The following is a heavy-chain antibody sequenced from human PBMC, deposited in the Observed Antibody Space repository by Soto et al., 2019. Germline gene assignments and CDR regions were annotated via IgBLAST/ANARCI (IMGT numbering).Heavy chain of an antibody. V-gene: IGHV4-31*03. D-gene: IGHD1-1*01. J-gene: IGHJ3*02. CDR2: IYYTGHT. CDR3: ARGSQLERDALDI. Sequence: QVQLQESGPGLVKPSQTLSLTCSVSGVSINSGGYYWSWIRHHPGKGLEWIGYIYYTGHTFYNPSLKSRVAMSLDTSKNQFSLKLSSVTAADKAVYYCARGSQLERDALDIWGQGTIVTVSS. CDR1: GVSINSGGYY.